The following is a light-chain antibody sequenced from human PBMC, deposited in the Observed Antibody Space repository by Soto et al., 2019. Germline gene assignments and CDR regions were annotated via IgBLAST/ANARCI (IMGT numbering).Light chain of an antibody. CDR1: KLGDKY. CDR2: EDS. Sequence: SYELTQPPSVSVSPGQTASITCSADKLGDKYVCWYQQKPGQSPVLVIYEDSKRPSGIPERFSGSNSGNTATLTISGTQALDEADYYCQAWDTIVVFGGGTKVTVL. J-gene: IGLJ3*02. V-gene: IGLV3-1*01. CDR3: QAWDTIVV.